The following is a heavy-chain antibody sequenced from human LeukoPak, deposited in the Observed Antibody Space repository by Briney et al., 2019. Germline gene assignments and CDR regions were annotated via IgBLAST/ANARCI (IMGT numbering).Heavy chain of an antibody. CDR1: GGSISSDTCY. J-gene: IGHJ3*01. CDR3: ASIAAPR. Sequence: SETLSLTCTVSGGSISSDTCYWSWIRQPPGKGLEWIGEINHSGSTNYNPSLKSRVTISVDTSKNQFSLKLSSVTAADTAVYYCASIAAPRWGQGTMVAVSS. V-gene: IGHV4-34*01. CDR2: INHSGST. D-gene: IGHD6-13*01.